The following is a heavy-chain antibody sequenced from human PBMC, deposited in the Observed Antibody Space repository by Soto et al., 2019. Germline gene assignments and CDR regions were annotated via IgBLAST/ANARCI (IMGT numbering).Heavy chain of an antibody. CDR1: GGSISSGGYY. V-gene: IGHV4-31*03. D-gene: IGHD3-22*01. J-gene: IGHJ5*02. Sequence: SETLSLTCTVSGGSISSGGYYWSWIRQHPGKGLEWIGYIYYSGSTYYNPSLKSRVTISVDTSKNQFSLKLSSVTAADTAVYYCASWYYYDSSGYGWWFDPWGQGTLVTV. CDR2: IYYSGST. CDR3: ASWYYYDSSGYGWWFDP.